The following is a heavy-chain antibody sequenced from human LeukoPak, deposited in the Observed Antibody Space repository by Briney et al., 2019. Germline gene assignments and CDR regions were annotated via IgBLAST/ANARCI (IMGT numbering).Heavy chain of an antibody. CDR2: INLNSGGT. J-gene: IGHJ3*02. Sequence: ASVKVSCKASGYTFTGYYMHWVRQAPGQGLEWMGWINLNSGGTNYAQKFQGRVTMTRDTSISTAYMELSRLRSDDTAVYYCASYCTNGVCYRHAFDIWGQGTMVTVSS. D-gene: IGHD2-8*01. CDR3: ASYCTNGVCYRHAFDI. V-gene: IGHV1-2*02. CDR1: GYTFTGYY.